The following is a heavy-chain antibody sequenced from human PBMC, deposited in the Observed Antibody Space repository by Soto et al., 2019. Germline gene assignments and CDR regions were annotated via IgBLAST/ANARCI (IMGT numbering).Heavy chain of an antibody. J-gene: IGHJ6*02. D-gene: IGHD3-10*01. CDR2: IYYSGST. V-gene: IGHV4-31*03. CDR3: ARDVLLWFGDKRDYYYYGMDV. Sequence: QVQLQESGPGLVKPSQTLSLTCTVSGGSISSGGYYWSWIRQHPGKGLEWIGYIYYSGSTYYNPSLKRRVTISVDTSKNQFSLKLSSVTAADTAVYYCARDVLLWFGDKRDYYYYGMDVWGQGTTVTVSS. CDR1: GGSISSGGYY.